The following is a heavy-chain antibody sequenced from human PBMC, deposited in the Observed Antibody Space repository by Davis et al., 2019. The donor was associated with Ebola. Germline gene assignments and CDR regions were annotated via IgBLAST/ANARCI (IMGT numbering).Heavy chain of an antibody. CDR1: GFSFSTYA. CDR3: ARETDGLDC. J-gene: IGHJ4*02. Sequence: GGSLRLSCAASGFSFSTYAMHWVRQAPGKGLEWVAVISYDGSDKYYADSVKGRFTISRDNSKNTHHLQMNSLRAEDTAVYHCARETDGLDCWGQGTLVTVSS. V-gene: IGHV3-30-3*01. CDR2: ISYDGSDK.